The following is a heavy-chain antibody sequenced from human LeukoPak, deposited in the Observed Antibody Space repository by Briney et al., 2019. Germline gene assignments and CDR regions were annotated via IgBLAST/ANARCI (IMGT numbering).Heavy chain of an antibody. D-gene: IGHD3-22*01. V-gene: IGHV4-30-2*01. CDR1: GGSISSGGYS. CDR3: ARDLYDSSGYYKGVDY. Sequence: SQTLSLTCAVSGGSISSGGYSWSWIRQPPRKGLEWIGYIYHSGSTYYNPSLKSRVTISVDGSKNQFSLKLSSVTAADTAVYYCARDLYDSSGYYKGVDYWGQGTLVTVSS. J-gene: IGHJ4*02. CDR2: IYHSGST.